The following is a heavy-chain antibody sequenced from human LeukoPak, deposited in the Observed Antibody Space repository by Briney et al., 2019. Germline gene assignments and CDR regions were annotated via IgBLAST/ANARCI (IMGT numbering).Heavy chain of an antibody. CDR2: IKQDGSEK. Sequence: GGSLRLSCTASGFTFSNYWMSWVRQTPEKGLEWVANIKQDGSEKVYVDSVKGRFTISRDNAQTSPYLHMNSLRAEDTAVYYCARDPYSSSWSYGMDVWGQGTTVTVSS. J-gene: IGHJ6*02. V-gene: IGHV3-7*05. CDR3: ARDPYSSSWSYGMDV. CDR1: GFTFSNYW. D-gene: IGHD6-13*01.